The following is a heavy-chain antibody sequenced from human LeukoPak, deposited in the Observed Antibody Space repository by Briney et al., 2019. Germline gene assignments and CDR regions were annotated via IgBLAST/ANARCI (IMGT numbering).Heavy chain of an antibody. CDR1: GFTFSSYS. D-gene: IGHD5-18*01. V-gene: IGHV3-48*02. CDR2: ISSSSSTT. CDR3: ARGEAKDTAMVRYYYYGMDV. Sequence: GGSLRLSCAASGFTFSSYSMNWVRQAPGKGLEWVSHISSSSSTTYYADSVKGRFTISRDNAKNSLYLQMNSLRDKDTAVYYYARGEAKDTAMVRYYYYGMDVWGQGTTVTVSS. J-gene: IGHJ6*02.